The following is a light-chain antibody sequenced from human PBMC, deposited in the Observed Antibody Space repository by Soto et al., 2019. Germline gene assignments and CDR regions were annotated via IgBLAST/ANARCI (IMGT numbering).Light chain of an antibody. CDR3: SSYAGSNNLV. CDR2: EVS. Sequence: QSVLTQPPSASGSPGQSVTISCTGTSSDVGGYNYVSWYQQHPGKAPKLMIYEVSKRPSGVPDRFSGSKSGNTAPLTVSGLQAEDEADYYCSSYAGSNNLVFGTGTKVTVL. J-gene: IGLJ1*01. V-gene: IGLV2-8*01. CDR1: SSDVGGYNY.